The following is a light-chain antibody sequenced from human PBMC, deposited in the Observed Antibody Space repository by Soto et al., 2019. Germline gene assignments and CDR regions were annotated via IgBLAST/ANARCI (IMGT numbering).Light chain of an antibody. CDR2: AAS. J-gene: IGKJ2*01. V-gene: IGKV1-27*01. CDR1: QGISNY. Sequence: DIQMTQSPSSLSASVGDRVTITCRASQGISNYLAWYQQKPGKVPKLLIYAASTLQSGVPSRFSASGSGSDFTLAISSLQPADVATYYCQKYNSAPYTFGQGTKLEIK. CDR3: QKYNSAPYT.